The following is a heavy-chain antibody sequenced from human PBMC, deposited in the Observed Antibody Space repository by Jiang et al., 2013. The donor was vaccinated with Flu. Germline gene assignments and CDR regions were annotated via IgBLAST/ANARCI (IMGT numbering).Heavy chain of an antibody. CDR1: GGSFSGYY. J-gene: IGHJ3*02. D-gene: IGHD4-23*01. CDR2: INHSGST. V-gene: IGHV4-34*01. CDR3: ASTTVVTGDAFDI. Sequence: LLKPSETLSLTCAVYGGSFSGYYWSWIRQPPGKGLEWIGEINHSGSTNYNPSLKSRVTISVDTSKNQFSLKLSSVTAADTAVYYCASTTVVTGDAFDIRGQGTMVTVSS.